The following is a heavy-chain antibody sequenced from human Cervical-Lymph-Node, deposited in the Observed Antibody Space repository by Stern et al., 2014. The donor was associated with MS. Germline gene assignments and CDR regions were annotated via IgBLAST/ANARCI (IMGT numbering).Heavy chain of an antibody. Sequence: QVQLVQYGAEVKKPGSSVKVSCKASGGSFSSYVISWVRQAPGQGLEWMGGIIPILNSANFAEKFQGRVTITADESSRTAFMELSRLRYEDTAVYYCARTVSGWLYYLDYWGKGTQVTVSS. V-gene: IGHV1-69*01. J-gene: IGHJ4*02. CDR2: IIPILNSA. CDR1: GGSFSSYV. D-gene: IGHD6-19*01. CDR3: ARTVSGWLYYLDY.